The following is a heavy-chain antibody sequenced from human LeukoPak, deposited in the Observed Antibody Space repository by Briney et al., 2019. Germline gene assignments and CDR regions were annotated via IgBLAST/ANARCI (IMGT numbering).Heavy chain of an antibody. V-gene: IGHV4-4*02. CDR1: GGSISNGNW. CDR2: IFHSGST. CDR3: ARGPPDCSSTSCYAFDAFDI. D-gene: IGHD2-2*01. Sequence: SETLSLTCTVSGGSISNGNWWSWVRQPPGKGLEWIGEIFHSGSTNYNPSLKSRVNISVDKSKNQLSLNLAFVTAADTAVYYCARGPPDCSSTSCYAFDAFDIWGQGTMVTVSS. J-gene: IGHJ3*02.